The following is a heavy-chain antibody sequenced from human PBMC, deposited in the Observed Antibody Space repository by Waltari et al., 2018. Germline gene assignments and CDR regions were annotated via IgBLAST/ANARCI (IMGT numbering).Heavy chain of an antibody. CDR1: GYTFTSYY. Sequence: QVQLVQSGAEVKKPGASVKVSCQASGYTFTSYYLPWVRQAPGQGLEWMGIINPSGGSTSYAKKFQGRVTMTRDTSTSTVYMELSSLRSEDTAVYYCARPSSEAVTQLDYWGQGTLVTVSS. V-gene: IGHV1-46*03. J-gene: IGHJ4*02. CDR3: ARPSSEAVTQLDY. CDR2: INPSGGST. D-gene: IGHD4-4*01.